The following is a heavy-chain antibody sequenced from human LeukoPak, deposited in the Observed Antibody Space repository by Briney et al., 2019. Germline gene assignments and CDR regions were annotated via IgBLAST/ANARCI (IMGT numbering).Heavy chain of an antibody. Sequence: GGSLRLSCAASGFTFDDYAMHWVRQAPGKGLEWVSGISWNSGSIGYADSVKGRFTISRDNAKNSLYLQMNSLRAEDMALYYCAKDMTALLTTVTIDYWGQGTLVTVSS. D-gene: IGHD4-11*01. CDR1: GFTFDDYA. J-gene: IGHJ4*02. CDR2: ISWNSGSI. V-gene: IGHV3-9*03. CDR3: AKDMTALLTTVTIDY.